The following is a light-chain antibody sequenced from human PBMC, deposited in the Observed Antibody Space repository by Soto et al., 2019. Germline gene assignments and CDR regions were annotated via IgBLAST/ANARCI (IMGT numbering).Light chain of an antibody. J-gene: IGLJ2*01. V-gene: IGLV1-51*01. Sequence: QSVLTQPPSVSAAPGQTVTISCYGSTSNVGTKHVSWYQQFPGTVPKVLIYDNDKRRSGIPDRFSGSRSGTTATLAITGLQSGDEADYYCASWDTSLTVAIFGGGTKLTVL. CDR2: DND. CDR3: ASWDTSLTVAI. CDR1: TSNVGTKH.